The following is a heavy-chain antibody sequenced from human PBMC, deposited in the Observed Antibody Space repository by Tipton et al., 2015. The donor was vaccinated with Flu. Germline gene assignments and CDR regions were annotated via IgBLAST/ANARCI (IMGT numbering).Heavy chain of an antibody. J-gene: IGHJ4*02. V-gene: IGHV4-61*01. CDR1: GGSVSSGSYY. D-gene: IGHD3-3*01. Sequence: LRLSCTVSGGSVSSGSYYWSWIRQPPGKGLEWIGYIYYSGSTNYNPSLKSRVTISVDTSRNQFSLKLSSVTAADTAVYYCARVYDFWSGSAPYYFDYWGQGTLVTVSS. CDR3: ARVYDFWSGSAPYYFDY. CDR2: IYYSGST.